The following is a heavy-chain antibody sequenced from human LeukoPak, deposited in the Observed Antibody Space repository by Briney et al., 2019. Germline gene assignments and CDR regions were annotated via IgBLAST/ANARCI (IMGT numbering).Heavy chain of an antibody. J-gene: IGHJ6*02. D-gene: IGHD6-19*01. CDR3: ARLGVGRWMVVTYYYYGMDV. CDR1: GYTFTDYH. CDR2: IDPKSGGT. Sequence: APVKVSCKASGYTFTDYHVHWVRQAPGQGLQWMGWIDPKSGGTNYAQKFQGRVTMTRDTSISTAYMELNRLTSDDTAIYYCARLGVGRWMVVTYYYYGMDVWGQGTTVTVSS. V-gene: IGHV1-2*02.